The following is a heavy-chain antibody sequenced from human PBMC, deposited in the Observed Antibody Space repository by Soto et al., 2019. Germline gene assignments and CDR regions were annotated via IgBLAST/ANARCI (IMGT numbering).Heavy chain of an antibody. D-gene: IGHD6-19*01. J-gene: IGHJ4*02. CDR2: IHDTGTT. V-gene: IGHV4-4*02. CDR3: AWNFGWYEIDH. Sequence: QMHLQESGPGLVRPSETLSLTCGVSGASIITEQLWTWDRQTPGKGLRWIGEIHDTGTTRSNRSLSGRVTISVDKSKNHFSLNLNSLTAADTAVYYCAWNFGWYEIDHWGQGTLVIVSS. CDR1: GASIITEQL.